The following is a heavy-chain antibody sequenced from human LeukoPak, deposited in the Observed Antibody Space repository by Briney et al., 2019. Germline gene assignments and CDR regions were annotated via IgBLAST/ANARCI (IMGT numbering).Heavy chain of an antibody. Sequence: GGSLRLSCAASGVTFSSYGMHWVRQAPGKGLEWGAVISYDGSNKYYADSVKGRFTISRDNSKNTLYLQMNSLRAEDTAVYYCAKSLTGETGEAFDIWGQGTMVTVSS. CDR1: GVTFSSYG. CDR3: AKSLTGETGEAFDI. CDR2: ISYDGSNK. V-gene: IGHV3-30*18. J-gene: IGHJ3*02. D-gene: IGHD1-14*01.